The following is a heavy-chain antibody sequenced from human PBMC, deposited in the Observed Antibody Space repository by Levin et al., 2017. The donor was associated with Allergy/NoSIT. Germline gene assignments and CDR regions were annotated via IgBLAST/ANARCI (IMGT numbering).Heavy chain of an antibody. D-gene: IGHD5-24*01. CDR3: SRDRLGNYSFDY. CDR2: ISSGGSTV. Sequence: PGGSLRLSCAASGFTFSSYTMNWVRQAPGKGLEWVSSISSGGSTVYYADSVKGRFTISRDNAKNSLYLQMNSLRAEDTAVYYCSRDRLGNYSFDYWGQGTLVTVSS. CDR1: GFTFSSYT. V-gene: IGHV3-48*01. J-gene: IGHJ4*02.